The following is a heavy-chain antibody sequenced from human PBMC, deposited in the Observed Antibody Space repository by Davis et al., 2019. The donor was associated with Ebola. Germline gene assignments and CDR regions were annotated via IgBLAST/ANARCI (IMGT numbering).Heavy chain of an antibody. J-gene: IGHJ4*02. CDR1: GFTFGDYA. CDR3: ARVQGMITFGGIIVIPGYFDY. V-gene: IGHV3-30-3*01. Sequence: GESLKISCTASGFTFGDYAMHWVRQAPGKGLEWVAVISYDGSNKYYADSVKGRFTISRDNSKNTLYLQMNSLRAEDTAVYYCARVQGMITFGGIIVIPGYFDYWGQGTLVTVSS. CDR2: ISYDGSNK. D-gene: IGHD3-16*02.